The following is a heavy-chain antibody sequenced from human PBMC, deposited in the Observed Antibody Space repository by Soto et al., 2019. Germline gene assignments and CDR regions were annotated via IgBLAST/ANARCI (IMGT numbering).Heavy chain of an antibody. CDR2: ISSSSGYI. J-gene: IGHJ6*02. D-gene: IGHD2-21*01. V-gene: IGHV3-21*01. CDR1: GFTFSTYS. Sequence: GGSLRLSCAASGFTFSTYSMNWVRQAPGKGLDWVSSISSSSGYIDYADSVKGRFTISRDNAKNSLHLQMNSLRAEDTAVYYCARDRAVITHWYYYAMDVWGQGTTVTVSS. CDR3: ARDRAVITHWYYYAMDV.